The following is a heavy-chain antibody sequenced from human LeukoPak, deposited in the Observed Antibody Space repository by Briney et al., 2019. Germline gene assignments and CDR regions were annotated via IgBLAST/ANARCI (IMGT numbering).Heavy chain of an antibody. CDR1: GFTFSSCS. Sequence: PGGSLRLSCAASGFTFSSCSMNWVRQAPGKGLEWVSSISSSGSDIYYADSVKGRFTISRDNAKHSLYLQMNSLRAEDTAVYYCARDSRIDYMSYIVVVIEDRGADYWGQGTLVTVSS. CDR3: ARDSRIDYMSYIVVVIEDRGADY. J-gene: IGHJ4*02. V-gene: IGHV3-21*01. D-gene: IGHD2-21*01. CDR2: ISSSGSDI.